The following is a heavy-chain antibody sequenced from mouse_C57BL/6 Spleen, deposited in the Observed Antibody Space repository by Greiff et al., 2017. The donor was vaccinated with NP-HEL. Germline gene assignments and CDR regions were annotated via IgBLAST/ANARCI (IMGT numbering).Heavy chain of an antibody. CDR2: IDPENGDT. CDR1: GFNIKDDY. CDR3: TISYDYDERPFAY. J-gene: IGHJ3*01. Sequence: DVQLQESGAELVRPGASVKLSCTASGFNIKDDYMHWVKQRPEQGLEWIGWIDPENGDTEYASKFQGKATITADTSSNTAYLQLSSLTSEDTAVYYCTISYDYDERPFAYWGQGTLVTVSA. V-gene: IGHV14-4*01. D-gene: IGHD2-4*01.